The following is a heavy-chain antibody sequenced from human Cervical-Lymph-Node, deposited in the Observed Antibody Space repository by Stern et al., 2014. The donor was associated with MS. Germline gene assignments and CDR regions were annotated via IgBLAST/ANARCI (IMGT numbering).Heavy chain of an antibody. J-gene: IGHJ6*02. CDR1: GGPISNYY. CDR3: ARDYDDYAFYGMDV. D-gene: IGHD3-3*01. V-gene: IGHV4-59*01. CDR2: IPNSGRT. Sequence: QLQLQESGPGLIKPSETLSLTCTVSGGPISNYYWTWIRQAPGKGLEWIWYIPNSGRTNYSPSLVSRVTILLDTFHNQFSLHLSTVTAADTALYYCARDYDDYAFYGMDVWGQGTTVTVSS.